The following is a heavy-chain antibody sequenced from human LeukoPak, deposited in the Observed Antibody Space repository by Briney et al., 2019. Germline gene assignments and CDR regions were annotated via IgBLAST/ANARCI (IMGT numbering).Heavy chain of an antibody. J-gene: IGHJ4*02. CDR3: ARRKGPYGSGTYYDS. CDR2: VSWNGAYT. Sequence: GGSLRLSCAASGFPFDHYGMSWVRLAPGKGLEWVSGVSWNGAYTEYADSVRGRFTISRDNAKKSLYLQMNSLRVDDTALYYCARRKGPYGSGTYYDSWGQGTLVSVSS. CDR1: GFPFDHYG. D-gene: IGHD3-10*01. V-gene: IGHV3-20*04.